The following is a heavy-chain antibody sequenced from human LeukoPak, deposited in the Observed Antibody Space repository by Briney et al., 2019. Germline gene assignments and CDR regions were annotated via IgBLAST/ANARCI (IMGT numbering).Heavy chain of an antibody. V-gene: IGHV1-2*02. D-gene: IGHD3-16*02. J-gene: IGHJ4*02. CDR2: INPNSGGT. CDR3: AIYYDYVWGSYPGEGPFDY. Sequence: PGGSLRLSCAASGFTFSSYGMHWVRQAPGQGLEWMGWINPNSGGTNYAQKFQGRVTMTRDTSISTAYMELSRLRSDDTAVYYCAIYYDYVWGSYPGEGPFDYWGQGTLVTVSS. CDR1: GFTFSSYG.